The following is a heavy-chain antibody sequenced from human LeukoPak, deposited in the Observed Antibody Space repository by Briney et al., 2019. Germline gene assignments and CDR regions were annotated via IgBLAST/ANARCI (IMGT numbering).Heavy chain of an antibody. CDR2: IKNEGSQK. CDR1: TFTFTSYC. Sequence: GGSLRLSCAPATFTFTSYCMTWVRQAPGKGREWVANIKNEGSQKYYGDSAKGRFTIARDNADNSLYLQMNSLRDEDTAVYYCARYGYSRNFDFWGQGTLVTVSS. D-gene: IGHD5-24*01. CDR3: ARYGYSRNFDF. J-gene: IGHJ4*02. V-gene: IGHV3-7*04.